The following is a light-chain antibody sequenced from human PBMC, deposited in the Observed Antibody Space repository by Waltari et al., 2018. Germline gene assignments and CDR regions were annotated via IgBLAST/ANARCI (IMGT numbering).Light chain of an antibody. V-gene: IGKV3-20*01. J-gene: IGKJ4*01. CDR2: GAS. CDR1: QSVSSSY. CDR3: QQYGSSPLT. Sequence: EIVFTQSPATLPLSPGERATLSCRASQSVSSSYLAWYQQKPGQAPRLLIYGASSRATGIPDRFSGSGSGTDFTLTISRLEPEDFAVYYCQQYGSSPLTFGGGTKVEIK.